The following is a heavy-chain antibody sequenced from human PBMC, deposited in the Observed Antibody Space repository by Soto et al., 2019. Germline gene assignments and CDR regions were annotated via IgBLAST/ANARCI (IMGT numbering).Heavy chain of an antibody. CDR1: GGSISSSNW. D-gene: IGHD1-26*01. V-gene: IGHV4-4*02. Sequence: QVQLQESAPGLVKPSGTLSLTCAVSGGSISSSNWWSWVRQPPGKGLEWIGEIYHSGSTNYNPSLKSRVTIAVDKSKNQFSLKLGSVTAADTAVYYCARVSGSYYYGMDVWGQGTTVTVSS. CDR2: IYHSGST. J-gene: IGHJ6*02. CDR3: ARVSGSYYYGMDV.